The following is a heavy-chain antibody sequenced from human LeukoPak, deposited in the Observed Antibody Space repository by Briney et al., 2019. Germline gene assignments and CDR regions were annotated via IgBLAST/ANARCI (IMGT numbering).Heavy chain of an antibody. CDR2: IYTSGST. D-gene: IGHD3-22*01. J-gene: IGHJ6*03. V-gene: IGHV4-61*02. CDR3: ARGRYYYDSSGYQHATPYYYYYMDV. Sequence: KTSETLSLTCTVSGGSISSGSYYWSWIRQPAGKGLEWIGRIYTSGSTNYNPSLKSRVTISVDTSKNQFSLKLSSVTAADTAVYYCARGRYYYDSSGYQHATPYYYYYMDVWGKGTTVTVSS. CDR1: GGSISSGSYY.